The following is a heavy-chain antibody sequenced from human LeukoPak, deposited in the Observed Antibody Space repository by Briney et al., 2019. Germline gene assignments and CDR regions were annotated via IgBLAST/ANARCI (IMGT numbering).Heavy chain of an antibody. D-gene: IGHD3-10*01. Sequence: SETLSLTCAVYGGSFSGYYWCWIRQPPGKGLEWIGEINHSGSTNYNPSLKSRVTISVDTSKNQFSLKLSSVTAADTAVYYCARVRGITMVRGVITYYYYYGMDVWGQGTTVTVSS. CDR1: GGSFSGYY. CDR2: INHSGST. V-gene: IGHV4-34*01. CDR3: ARVRGITMVRGVITYYYYYGMDV. J-gene: IGHJ6*02.